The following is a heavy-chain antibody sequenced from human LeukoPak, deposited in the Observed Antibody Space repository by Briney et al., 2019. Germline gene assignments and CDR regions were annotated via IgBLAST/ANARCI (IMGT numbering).Heavy chain of an antibody. V-gene: IGHV1-18*04. CDR3: ARDREAYYGSGSSPLLDY. CDR2: ISAYNGNT. D-gene: IGHD3-10*01. Sequence: ASVKVSCKASGYTFTSYGISWVRQAPGQGLEWMGWISAYNGNTNYAQKLQGRVTMTTDTSTSTAYMELRSLRSDETAVYYCARDREAYYGSGSSPLLDYWGQGTLVTVSS. CDR1: GYTFTSYG. J-gene: IGHJ4*02.